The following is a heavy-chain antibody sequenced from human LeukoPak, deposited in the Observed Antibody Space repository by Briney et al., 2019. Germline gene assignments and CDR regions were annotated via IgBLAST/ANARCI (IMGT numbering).Heavy chain of an antibody. CDR2: MNPNSGNT. J-gene: IGHJ4*02. V-gene: IGHV1-8*01. CDR3: ARAQRYCGSTSCYAPVAF. D-gene: IGHD2-2*01. CDR1: GYTFTSYD. Sequence: ASVKVSCKASGYTFTSYDINWVRQATGQGLEWMGWMNPNSGNTDYAQKFQGRVTMTRNTSITTAYMELSSLRSEGTAVHYCARAQRYCGSTSCYAPVAFWGQGTLVTVSS.